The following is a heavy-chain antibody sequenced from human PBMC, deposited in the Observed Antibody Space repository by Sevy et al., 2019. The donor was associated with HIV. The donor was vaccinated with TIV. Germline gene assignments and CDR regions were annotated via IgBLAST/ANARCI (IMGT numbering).Heavy chain of an antibody. D-gene: IGHD2-21*02. CDR3: TRGLSFTYAKRGDWLNWYFDV. J-gene: IGHJ2*01. CDR1: GYTFNNYD. CDR2: ITPNSGNT. Sequence: ASVKVSCQASGYTFNNYDINWVRQATGQGLEWMGWITPNSGNTGCAEKFQGRVTMSRCSSIRTAYMELNGLTSEGTAVYYCTRGLSFTYAKRGDWLNWYFDVWGRGTLVTVSS. V-gene: IGHV1-8*01.